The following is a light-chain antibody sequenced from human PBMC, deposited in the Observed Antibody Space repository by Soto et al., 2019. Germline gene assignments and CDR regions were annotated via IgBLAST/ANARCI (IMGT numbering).Light chain of an antibody. Sequence: EIVLTQSPGTLSLSPGERATLSCRASQSVSRSYLAWYQHKPGQAPRLLIYDASSRAIGIPDRFSGSGSGTDFTLTISRLEPEDFAVYYCQQYGSSPPTFGQGTKVEIK. CDR1: QSVSRSY. CDR3: QQYGSSPPT. J-gene: IGKJ1*01. CDR2: DAS. V-gene: IGKV3-20*01.